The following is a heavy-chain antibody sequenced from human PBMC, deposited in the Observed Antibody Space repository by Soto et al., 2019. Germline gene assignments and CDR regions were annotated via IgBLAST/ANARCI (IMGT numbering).Heavy chain of an antibody. Sequence: SVKVSCKASGGTFSSYTITWVRQAPGQGLEWMGGIIPIFGTTNYAQKFRGRVTITADESTSTAFMELNSLRSEDTAVYYCARDEGLGVSYYYYGMDVWGQGTTVTVSS. CDR3: ARDEGLGVSYYYYGMDV. V-gene: IGHV1-69*13. J-gene: IGHJ6*02. D-gene: IGHD3-10*01. CDR1: GGTFSSYT. CDR2: IIPIFGTT.